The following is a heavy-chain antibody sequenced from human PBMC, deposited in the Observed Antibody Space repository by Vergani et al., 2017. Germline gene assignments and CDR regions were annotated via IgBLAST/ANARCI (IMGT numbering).Heavy chain of an antibody. V-gene: IGHV4-61*02. CDR3: ARDRGCATISCYFSGAFDY. J-gene: IGHJ4*02. Sequence: QVQLQESGPGLVKPSQTLSLSCTVSGGSVRTSIGYYWTWIRQPAGKTLEWIGEIFSSGTTNYNPSFKNRVTMSVDTSKNQFSLKLNSVTAADTAVYYCARDRGCATISCYFSGAFDYWGLGTLVSVSS. CDR2: IFSSGTT. CDR1: GGSVRTSIGYY. D-gene: IGHD2-2*01.